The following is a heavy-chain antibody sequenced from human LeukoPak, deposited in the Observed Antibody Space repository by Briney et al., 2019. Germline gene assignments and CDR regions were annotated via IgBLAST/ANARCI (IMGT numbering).Heavy chain of an antibody. V-gene: IGHV1-69*04. CDR1: GGTFSSYA. J-gene: IGHJ6*02. D-gene: IGHD2/OR15-2a*01. CDR3: ASVSINGPTTDYYYYGMDV. Sequence: GASVKVSGKASGGTFSSYAISWVRQAPGQGLEWMGRIIPIFGIANYAQKFQGRVTITADKSTSTAYMELSSLRSEDTAVYYCASVSINGPTTDYYYYGMDVWGQGTTVTVTS. CDR2: IIPIFGIA.